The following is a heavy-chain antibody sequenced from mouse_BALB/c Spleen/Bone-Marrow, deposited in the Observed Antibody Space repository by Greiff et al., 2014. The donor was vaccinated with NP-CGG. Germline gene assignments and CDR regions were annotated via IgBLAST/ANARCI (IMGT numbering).Heavy chain of an antibody. CDR2: ISSGSSNI. Sequence: VQLKESGGGLVQPGGSRKLSCAASGFTLSSFGMHWVRQAPEKGLEWVAYISSGSSNIYYEDTVKGRFTISRDNPKNTLFLQMTSLRSEDTAMYYCTRGGNWDDFDYWGQGTTLTVSS. CDR3: TRGGNWDDFDY. D-gene: IGHD4-1*01. J-gene: IGHJ2*01. V-gene: IGHV5-17*02. CDR1: GFTLSSFG.